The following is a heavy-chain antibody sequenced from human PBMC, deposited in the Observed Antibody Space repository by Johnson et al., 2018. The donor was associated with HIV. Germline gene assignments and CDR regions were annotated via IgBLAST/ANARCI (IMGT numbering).Heavy chain of an antibody. CDR1: GFTVSSNY. CDR3: ARQLGSDAFDI. CDR2: IYSGGNT. Sequence: VQLVESGGGLVQPGGSLRLSCAASGFTVSSNYMSWVRQAPGKGLEWVSVIYSGGNTYYADSVKGRFTISRDNSKNTLFLQMNSLRDEDTAVYFCARQLGSDAFDIWGQGTMVTVSS. D-gene: IGHD7-27*01. J-gene: IGHJ3*02. V-gene: IGHV3-66*04.